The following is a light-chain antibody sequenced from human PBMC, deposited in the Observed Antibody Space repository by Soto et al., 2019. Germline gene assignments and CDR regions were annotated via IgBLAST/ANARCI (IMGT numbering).Light chain of an antibody. J-gene: IGLJ3*02. CDR1: SRDVGGYNY. CDR3: SSYTGSNVL. CDR2: EVN. Sequence: QSALTQPPSASGSPGQSVTISCTGTSRDVGGYNYVSWYQQLPGKAPKLIIYEVNKRPSGVPDRFSGSKSGNTASLTVSGLQAADDADCYCSSYTGSNVLFGGGTKLTVL. V-gene: IGLV2-8*01.